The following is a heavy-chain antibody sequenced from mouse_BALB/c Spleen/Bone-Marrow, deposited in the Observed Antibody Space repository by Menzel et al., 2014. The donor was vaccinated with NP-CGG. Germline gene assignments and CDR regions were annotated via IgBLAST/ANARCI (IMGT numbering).Heavy chain of an antibody. CDR1: GFTFSSYG. V-gene: IGHV5-6*01. J-gene: IGHJ2*01. CDR3: ARQTYYDYGGYFDY. CDR2: ISSGGSYT. D-gene: IGHD2-4*01. Sequence: VQLKESGGDLVKPGGSLKLSCAASGFTFSSYGMSWVRQTPDKRLEWVATISSGGSYTYYPDSVKGRFTISRDNAKNTLYLQMSSLKSEDTAMYYCARQTYYDYGGYFDYWGQGTTLTVSS.